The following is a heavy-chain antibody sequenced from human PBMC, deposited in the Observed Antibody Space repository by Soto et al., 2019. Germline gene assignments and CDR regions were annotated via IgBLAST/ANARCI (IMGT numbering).Heavy chain of an antibody. CDR1: GGSISSYY. CDR2: IYYSGST. D-gene: IGHD3-16*01. CDR3: ARDGGTYGMDV. Sequence: QVQLQESGPGLVKPSETLSLTCTVSGGSISSYYWNWIRQPPGKGLEWIGYIYYSGSTNYNPSLKSRVTISVDTSKNQFSLKLSSVTAPDTAVYYCARDGGTYGMDVWGQGTTVTVSS. V-gene: IGHV4-59*01. J-gene: IGHJ6*02.